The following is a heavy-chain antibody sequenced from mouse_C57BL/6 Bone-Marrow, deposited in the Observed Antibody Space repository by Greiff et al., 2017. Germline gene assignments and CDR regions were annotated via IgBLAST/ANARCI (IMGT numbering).Heavy chain of an antibody. J-gene: IGHJ1*03. V-gene: IGHV14-3*01. CDR1: GLNIKNTY. Sequence: EVKLQESVAELVRPGASVKLSCTASGLNIKNTYMHWVKQRPEQGLEWIGRIDPANGNTKYVPKFHGKATITADTSSNTAYLQLSSLTSEDTAIYYCAPYDGYFDVWGTGTTVTVSS. D-gene: IGHD2-12*01. CDR2: IDPANGNT. CDR3: APYDGYFDV.